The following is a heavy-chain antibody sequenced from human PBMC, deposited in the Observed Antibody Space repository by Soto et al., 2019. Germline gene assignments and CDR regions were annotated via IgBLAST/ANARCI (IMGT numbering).Heavy chain of an antibody. CDR1: GGSVSSGSYY. J-gene: IGHJ4*02. CDR2: IYYSGST. CDR3: AREAPDYYDSSGYTR. V-gene: IGHV4-61*01. Sequence: SETLSLTCTVSGGSVSSGSYYWSWIRQPPGKGLEWIGYIYYSGSTNYNPSLKSRVTISVDTSKNQFSLKLSSVTAADTAVYYCAREAPDYYDSSGYTRWGQGTLVTVSS. D-gene: IGHD3-22*01.